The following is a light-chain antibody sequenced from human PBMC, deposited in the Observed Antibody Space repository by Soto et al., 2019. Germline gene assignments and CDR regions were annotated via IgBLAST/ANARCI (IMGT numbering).Light chain of an antibody. V-gene: IGKV3-15*01. Sequence: EIVMTQSPATLFVFPWERSTLSCSASQSVRANLAWYQQKVGQAPRLLIYGASNRATGIPARFSGSGSGTEFTLTISSLQSEDFAVYYCQQSNNWPPWTVGPGTRLEIK. CDR3: QQSNNWPPWT. CDR1: QSVRAN. J-gene: IGKJ5*01. CDR2: GAS.